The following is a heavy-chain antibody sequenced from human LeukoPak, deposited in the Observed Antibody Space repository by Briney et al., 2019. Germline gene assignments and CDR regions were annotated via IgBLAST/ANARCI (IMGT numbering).Heavy chain of an antibody. CDR1: GYSISSGYY. CDR3: ARVVWFGEPFDY. CDR2: IYHSGST. Sequence: SETLSLTCAVSGYSISSGYYWGWIRQPPGKGLEWIGSIYHSGSTYYNPSLKSRVTISVDTSKNQFSLKLSSVTAADTAAYYCARVVWFGEPFDYWGQGTLVTVSS. V-gene: IGHV4-38-2*01. D-gene: IGHD3-10*01. J-gene: IGHJ4*02.